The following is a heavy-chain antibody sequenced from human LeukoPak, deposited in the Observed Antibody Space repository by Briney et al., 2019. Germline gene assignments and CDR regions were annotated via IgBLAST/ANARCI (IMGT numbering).Heavy chain of an antibody. CDR3: ARARDCSGGSCYGDY. Sequence: ASVKVSCKASGYSFTSYAMNWVRQALGQGLEWMGWINTNTGNPTYAQGFTGRLVFSLDTSVSTAYLQISSLKAEDTGVYYCARARDCSGGSCYGDYWGQGTLVTVSS. D-gene: IGHD2-15*01. CDR1: GYSFTSYA. V-gene: IGHV7-4-1*02. CDR2: INTNTGNP. J-gene: IGHJ4*02.